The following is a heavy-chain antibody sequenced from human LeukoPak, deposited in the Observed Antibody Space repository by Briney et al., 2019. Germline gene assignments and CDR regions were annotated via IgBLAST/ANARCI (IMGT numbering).Heavy chain of an antibody. D-gene: IGHD5-24*01. Sequence: PSETLSLTCTVSGGSISSHYWSWIRQPPGKGLEWIGYIYYSGSTNYNPSLKSRVTISVDTSKNQFSLKLSSVTAADTAVYYCARDQDGRTAFDIRGQGTMVTVSS. CDR1: GGSISSHY. CDR2: IYYSGST. J-gene: IGHJ3*02. V-gene: IGHV4-59*11. CDR3: ARDQDGRTAFDI.